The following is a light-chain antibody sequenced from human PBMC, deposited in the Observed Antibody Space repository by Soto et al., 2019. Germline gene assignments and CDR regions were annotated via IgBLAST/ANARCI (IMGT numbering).Light chain of an antibody. V-gene: IGKV3-20*01. J-gene: IGKJ1*01. Sequence: EIVLTQSPGTLSLSPGERATLSCRTSQSVTTSYLAWYQQKPGQAPRLLFYGTSNRATGIPDRFSGSGSATDFTLTISRLEPADFAVYYCQRYGSSRPWTFGQGTKVDIK. CDR2: GTS. CDR1: QSVTTSY. CDR3: QRYGSSRPWT.